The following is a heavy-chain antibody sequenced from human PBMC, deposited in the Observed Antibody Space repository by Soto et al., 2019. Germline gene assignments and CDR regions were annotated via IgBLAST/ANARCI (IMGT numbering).Heavy chain of an antibody. V-gene: IGHV4-59*01. CDR1: GGAISSYY. CDR3: ARGRSIAVDGGYEDY. Sequence: QVQLQESGPGLVKPSETLSLTCTVSGGAISSYYWSWIRQPPGKGLEWIGYIYYSGSTNYNPSLKSRGTISVDTSKNQFSRKLSSVTAADTAVYYGARGRSIAVDGGYEDYWGQGTLVTVSS. J-gene: IGHJ4*02. D-gene: IGHD6-19*01. CDR2: IYYSGST.